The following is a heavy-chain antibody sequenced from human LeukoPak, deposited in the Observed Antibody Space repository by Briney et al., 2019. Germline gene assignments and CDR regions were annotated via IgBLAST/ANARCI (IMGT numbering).Heavy chain of an antibody. Sequence: ASVKVSCKASGYTLTDQWIHWVRQAPGQGVEWLGWINPNSGGTNYAQKFEGRIAMTTDTSINTGYMEMTRLTSDDTAVYYCARAHSSLRLYHFDYWGQGTLVTVSS. J-gene: IGHJ4*02. D-gene: IGHD6-13*01. CDR2: INPNSGGT. V-gene: IGHV1-2*02. CDR3: ARAHSSLRLYHFDY. CDR1: GYTLTDQW.